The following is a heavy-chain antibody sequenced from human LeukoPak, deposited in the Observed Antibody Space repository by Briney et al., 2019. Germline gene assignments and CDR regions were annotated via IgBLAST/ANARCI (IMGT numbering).Heavy chain of an antibody. CDR2: TTSSSSTI. J-gene: IGHJ4*02. CDR1: GFTFSSYG. CDR3: ARDYAFDY. V-gene: IGHV3-48*01. Sequence: GGSLRLSCVASGFTFSSYGMNWVRQAPGKGLEWVSYTTSSSSTIYYADSVKGRFTISRDNAKNSLYLQMNSLRAEDTGVYYCARDYAFDYWGQGTLVTVSS. D-gene: IGHD2-2*01.